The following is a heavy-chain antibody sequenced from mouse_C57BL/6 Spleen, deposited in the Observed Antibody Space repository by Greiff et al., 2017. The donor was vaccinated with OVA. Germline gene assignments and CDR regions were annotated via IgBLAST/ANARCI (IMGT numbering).Heavy chain of an antibody. CDR3: ASPYDFAWFAY. Sequence: EVQLQESGPGLVKPSQSLSLTCSVTGYSITSGYYWNWIRQFPGNKLEWMGYISYDGSNNYNPSHKNRISITRDTSKNQFFLKLNSVTTEDTATYYCASPYDFAWFAYWGQGTLVTVSA. D-gene: IGHD2-4*01. V-gene: IGHV3-6*01. J-gene: IGHJ3*01. CDR1: GYSITSGYY. CDR2: ISYDGSN.